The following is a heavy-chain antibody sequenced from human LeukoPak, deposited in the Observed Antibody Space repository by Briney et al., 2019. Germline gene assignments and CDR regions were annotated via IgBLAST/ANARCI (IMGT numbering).Heavy chain of an antibody. J-gene: IGHJ4*02. CDR1: GGSIRSYY. Sequence: SETLSLTCSVSGGSIRSYYWSWIRQPPGKGLEWIAYISDIGSINYNPSLKSRVTISLDTSKNQFSLKLSSVTAADTAVYYCAGHHPRNTVDFWGQGTLVTVSS. D-gene: IGHD2-8*02. CDR3: AGHHPRNTVDF. CDR2: ISDIGSI. V-gene: IGHV4-59*08.